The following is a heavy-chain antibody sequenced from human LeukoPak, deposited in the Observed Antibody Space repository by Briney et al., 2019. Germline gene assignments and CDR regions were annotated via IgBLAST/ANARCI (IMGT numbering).Heavy chain of an antibody. CDR1: GGSFSGYY. CDR3: ARQITMVRGVTIGRGGRRYFDY. Sequence: SETLSPTCAVYGGSFSGYYWSWIRQPPGKGLEWIREIKHSGSTNYNPSLKSRVTISVDTSKNQFSLKLSSVTAADTAVYYCARQITMVRGVTIGRGGRRYFDYWGQGTLVTVSS. D-gene: IGHD3-10*01. CDR2: IKHSGST. J-gene: IGHJ4*02. V-gene: IGHV4-34*01.